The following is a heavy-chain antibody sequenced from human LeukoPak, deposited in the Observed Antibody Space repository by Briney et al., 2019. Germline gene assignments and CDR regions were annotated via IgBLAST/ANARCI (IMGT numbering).Heavy chain of an antibody. Sequence: PGGSLRLSCAASGFTFSSYAMSWVRQAPGKGLEWISAVSGSGGSTSYADSVKGRFTTSRDNAKNTLSLQMNSLRAEDTAVYYCARSPGYCSGGSCIYFDYWGQGTLVTVSS. D-gene: IGHD2-15*01. J-gene: IGHJ4*02. CDR3: ARSPGYCSGGSCIYFDY. CDR1: GFTFSSYA. CDR2: VSGSGGST. V-gene: IGHV3-23*01.